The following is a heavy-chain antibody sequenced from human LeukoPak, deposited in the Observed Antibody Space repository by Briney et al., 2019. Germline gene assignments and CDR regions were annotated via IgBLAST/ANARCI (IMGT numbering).Heavy chain of an antibody. D-gene: IGHD5-24*01. J-gene: IGHJ4*02. CDR1: GFIFKKYW. CDR2: IKEDGSET. V-gene: IGHV3-7*01. CDR3: ARETPRRGETRDGYR. Sequence: TGGSLRLSCAASGFIFKKYWMNWVRQVPGKGLECLANIKEDGSETYYADSVKGRFTISRDNPKNLLFLQINSLRVEDTAVYYCARETPRRGETRDGYRWGQGIVVTVSS.